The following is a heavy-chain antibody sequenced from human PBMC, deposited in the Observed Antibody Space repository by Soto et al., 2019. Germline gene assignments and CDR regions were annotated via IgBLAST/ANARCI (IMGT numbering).Heavy chain of an antibody. J-gene: IGHJ6*03. CDR3: ARGPGPQLGELSGGGYYYYYYMDV. CDR1: GFTFSSYS. V-gene: IGHV3-48*01. Sequence: EVQLVESGGGLVQPGGSLRLSCAASGFTFSSYSMNWVRQAPGKGLEWVSYISSSSSTIYYADSVKGRFTISRDNAKNSLYLQKNSLRAEDTAVYYCARGPGPQLGELSGGGYYYYYYMDVWGKGTTVTVSS. D-gene: IGHD3-16*02. CDR2: ISSSSSTI.